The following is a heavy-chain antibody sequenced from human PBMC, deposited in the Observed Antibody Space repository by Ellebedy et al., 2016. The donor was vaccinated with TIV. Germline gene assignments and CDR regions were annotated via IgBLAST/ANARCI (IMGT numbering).Heavy chain of an antibody. CDR1: GFSVSDNY. Sequence: GGSLRLXXAASGFSVSDNYINWVRQAPGKGLDWVSVIFSGGSTFYADSVKGRFTISRDNSKNTLYLQMNSLRVEDTGVYYCVRDMGSGGSYNHYFDYWGQGTLVTVSS. CDR2: IFSGGST. CDR3: VRDMGSGGSYNHYFDY. J-gene: IGHJ4*02. D-gene: IGHD3-10*01. V-gene: IGHV3-53*01.